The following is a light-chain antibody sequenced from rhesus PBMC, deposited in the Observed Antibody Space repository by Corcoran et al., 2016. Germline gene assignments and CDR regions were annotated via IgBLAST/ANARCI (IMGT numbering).Light chain of an antibody. Sequence: DIQMTQSPSSLSASVGDRVTVTCRASQGINKELSWYQQKQGKAPPLLIYASSSLQTGVSSRFSGSGSWTDYNLTISSLQPEDVATYYCLQDYTTPYSFGQGTKVEIK. CDR3: LQDYTTPYS. CDR1: QGINKE. CDR2: ASS. V-gene: IGKV1-94*01. J-gene: IGKJ2*01.